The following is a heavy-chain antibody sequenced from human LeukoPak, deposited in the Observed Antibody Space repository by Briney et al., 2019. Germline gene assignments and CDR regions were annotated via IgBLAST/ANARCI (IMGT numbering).Heavy chain of an antibody. D-gene: IGHD2-15*01. J-gene: IGHJ4*02. CDR2: IKQDGSVK. V-gene: IGHV3-7*01. CDR3: AREDPWDCSVPSCNFDS. Sequence: GGALRLSCAASGFTFSNYWMSWVRQAPGKGLEWVAHIKQDGSVKYYVASVKGRFTISRDNAKNSLYLQMNSLRAEDTGVYYCAREDPWDCSVPSCNFDSWGQGTLVTVSS. CDR1: GFTFSNYW.